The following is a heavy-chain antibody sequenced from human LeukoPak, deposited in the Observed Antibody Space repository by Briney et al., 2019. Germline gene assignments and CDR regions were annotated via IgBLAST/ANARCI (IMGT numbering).Heavy chain of an antibody. CDR1: GGSISSSSYY. CDR3: ARTTYYYDSSGYYYFHYFDY. V-gene: IGHV4-39*01. D-gene: IGHD3-22*01. Sequence: SETLSLTCTVSGGSISSSSYYWGWIRQPPGKGLEWIRSIYYSGSTYYNPSLKSRVTISVDTSKNQFSLKLSSVTAADTAVYYCARTTYYYDSSGYYYFHYFDYWGQGTLVTVSS. J-gene: IGHJ4*02. CDR2: IYYSGST.